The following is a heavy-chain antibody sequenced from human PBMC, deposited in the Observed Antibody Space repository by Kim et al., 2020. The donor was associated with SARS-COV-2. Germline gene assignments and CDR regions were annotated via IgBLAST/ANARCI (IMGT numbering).Heavy chain of an antibody. CDR2: IYYSGST. J-gene: IGHJ5*02. Sequence: SETLSLTCTVSGGSTSSSSYYWGWIRQPPGKGLEWIGSIYYSGSTYYNPSLKSRVTISVDTSKNQFSLKLSSVTAADTAVYYCARASRQQLVRGLFDPWGQGTLVTVSS. V-gene: IGHV4-39*07. CDR3: ARASRQQLVRGLFDP. D-gene: IGHD6-13*01. CDR1: GGSTSSSSYY.